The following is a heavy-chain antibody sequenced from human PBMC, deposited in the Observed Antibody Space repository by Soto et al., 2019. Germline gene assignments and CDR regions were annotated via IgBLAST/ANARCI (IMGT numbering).Heavy chain of an antibody. Sequence: PSETLSLTCPVFGGSVSSGCFYWNWIRQHPGKGLEWIGYINYSGTSSYNPSLKSRVTISLDKSKNQFSLRLSSVTAADTAVYFCAVGGEMAAIGITDIFDVWGQGTMVTVSS. D-gene: IGHD2-2*02. J-gene: IGHJ3*01. CDR1: GGSVSSGCFY. CDR2: INYSGTS. V-gene: IGHV4-31*03. CDR3: AVGGEMAAIGITDIFDV.